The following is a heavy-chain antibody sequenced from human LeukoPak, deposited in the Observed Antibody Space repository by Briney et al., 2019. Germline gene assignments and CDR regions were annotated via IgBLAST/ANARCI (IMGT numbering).Heavy chain of an antibody. CDR1: GYTFTGYY. CDR2: INPNSGGT. J-gene: IGHJ1*01. CDR3: AKDWVGYGDYPEYFQH. Sequence: ASVKVSCKASGYTFTGYYMHWVRQAPGQGLEWMGWINPNSGGTNYAQKFQGRVTMTRDTSISTAYMELNSLRAEDTAVYYCAKDWVGYGDYPEYFQHWGQGTLVTVSS. D-gene: IGHD4-17*01. V-gene: IGHV1-2*02.